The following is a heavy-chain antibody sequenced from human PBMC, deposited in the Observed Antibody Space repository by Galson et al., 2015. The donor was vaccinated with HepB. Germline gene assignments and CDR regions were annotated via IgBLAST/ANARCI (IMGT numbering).Heavy chain of an antibody. V-gene: IGHV2-5*02. J-gene: IGHJ4*02. CDR1: GFSLSTSGVG. D-gene: IGHD2-21*02. Sequence: PALVKPPQTLTLTCTFSGFSLSTSGVGVGWIRQPPGKALEWLALIYWDDDKRYSPSLKSRLTITKDTSKNQVVLTMTNMDPVDTATYYCAHSSYCGGDCHPYYFDYWGQGTLVTVSS. CDR2: IYWDDDK. CDR3: AHSSYCGGDCHPYYFDY.